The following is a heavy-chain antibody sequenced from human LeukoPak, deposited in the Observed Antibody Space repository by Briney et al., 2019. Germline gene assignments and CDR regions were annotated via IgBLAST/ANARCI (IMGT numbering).Heavy chain of an antibody. CDR1: GYTFTSYY. CDR3: ARASIYYDRGLDY. Sequence: GASVKVSCKTSGYTFTSYYIHWVRQAPGQGLEWMGWINPNSGGTNYAQKFQGRVTMTRDTSISTAYMELSRLRSDDTAVYYCARASIYYDRGLDYWGQGTLVTVSS. CDR2: INPNSGGT. V-gene: IGHV1-2*02. D-gene: IGHD3-10*02. J-gene: IGHJ4*02.